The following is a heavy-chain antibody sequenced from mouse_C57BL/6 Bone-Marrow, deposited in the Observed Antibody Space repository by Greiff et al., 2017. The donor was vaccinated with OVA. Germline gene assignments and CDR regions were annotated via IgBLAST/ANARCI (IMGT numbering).Heavy chain of an antibody. CDR2: IYPRSGNT. V-gene: IGHV1-81*01. Sequence: QVQLQQSGAELARPGASVKLSCKASGYTFTSYGISWVKQRTGQGLEWIGEIYPRSGNTYYNEKFKGKATLTADKSSSTAYMELRSLTSEDSAVYFCASPYYSNYVMDYWGPGTSVTVSS. D-gene: IGHD2-5*01. J-gene: IGHJ4*01. CDR1: GYTFTSYG. CDR3: ASPYYSNYVMDY.